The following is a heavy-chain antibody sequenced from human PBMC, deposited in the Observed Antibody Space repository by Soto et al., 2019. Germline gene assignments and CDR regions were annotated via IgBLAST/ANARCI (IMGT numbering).Heavy chain of an antibody. Sequence: PGGSLRLSCAASGFTFKSYAVSWVHQAPGKGLEWVSVISGSGGSTYYADSVKGRFTISRDNSKNTLYLQMNSLRAEDTAVYYCAKGYYDILTGYLYYFDYWGQGTLVTVSS. D-gene: IGHD3-9*01. CDR2: ISGSGGST. V-gene: IGHV3-23*01. CDR1: GFTFKSYA. CDR3: AKGYYDILTGYLYYFDY. J-gene: IGHJ4*02.